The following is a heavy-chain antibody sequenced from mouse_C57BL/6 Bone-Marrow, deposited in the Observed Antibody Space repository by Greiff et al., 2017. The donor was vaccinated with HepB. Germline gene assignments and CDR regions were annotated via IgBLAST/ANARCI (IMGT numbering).Heavy chain of an antibody. CDR1: GYTFTDYY. CDR2: INPYNGGT. CDR3: ARPYYGSSYEDY. Sequence: VQLQQSGPVLVKPGASVKMSCKASGYTFTDYYMNWVKQSHGKSLEWIGVINPYNGGTSYNQKFKGKATLTVDKSSSTAYMELNSLTSEDSAVYYCARPYYGSSYEDYCGQGTTLTVSS. J-gene: IGHJ2*01. V-gene: IGHV1-19*01. D-gene: IGHD1-1*01.